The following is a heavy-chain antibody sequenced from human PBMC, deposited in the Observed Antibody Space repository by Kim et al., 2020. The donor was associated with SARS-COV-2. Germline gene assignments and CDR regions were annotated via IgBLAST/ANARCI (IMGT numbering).Heavy chain of an antibody. CDR3: ARDPDY. J-gene: IGHJ4*02. Sequence: YNGNTKYAQKLQGRVTMTTDTSTTTAYMELRSLRSDDTAVYYCARDPDYWGQGTLVTVSS. V-gene: IGHV1-18*01. CDR2: YNGNT.